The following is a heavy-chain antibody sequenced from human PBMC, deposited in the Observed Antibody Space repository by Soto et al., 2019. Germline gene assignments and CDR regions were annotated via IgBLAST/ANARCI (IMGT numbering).Heavy chain of an antibody. CDR1: GFRFSDYG. J-gene: IGHJ4*02. D-gene: IGHD3-16*01. CDR2: VLYDGSKK. Sequence: QVHLVESGGGVVQPGTSLRLSCTASGFRFSDYGMDWVRQAPGKGLEWVSHVLYDGSKKYYADSVKGRFTISRDNPRNTLYLQMDSLRADDTAVYYCVKDLALMGDYWGQGTPVTVSS. CDR3: VKDLALMGDY. V-gene: IGHV3-30*18.